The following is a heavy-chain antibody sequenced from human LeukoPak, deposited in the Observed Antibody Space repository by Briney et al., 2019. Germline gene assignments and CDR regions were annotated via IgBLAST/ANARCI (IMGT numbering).Heavy chain of an antibody. D-gene: IGHD6-13*01. CDR2: INNSGRT. V-gene: IGHV4-34*01. CDR3: ARKYSSSRHRRYYGMDV. Sequence: SETLSLTCALYGGSFSGYYGSWIPQPPRKGLEWSGEINNSGRTNYNTSLTSRVTISVDTATNQFSLKLRSVSAADTAVYYCARKYSSSRHRRYYGMDVWGQGTTVTVSS. J-gene: IGHJ6*02. CDR1: GGSFSGYY.